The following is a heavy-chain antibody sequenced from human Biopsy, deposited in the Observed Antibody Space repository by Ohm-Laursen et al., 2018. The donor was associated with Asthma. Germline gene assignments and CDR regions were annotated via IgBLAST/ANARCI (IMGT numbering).Heavy chain of an antibody. J-gene: IGHJ1*01. Sequence: SLRLSCAASGFTFSNYGMHWVRQVPGKGLEWVANIKHDGTEKNHVDSLKGRFTISRDNAKNSLYLQMNSLRAGDTAVYYCARTFHFWSPYHAEHYQLWGQGTLVTVPS. V-gene: IGHV3-7*01. CDR3: ARTFHFWSPYHAEHYQL. CDR1: GFTFSNYG. CDR2: IKHDGTEK. D-gene: IGHD3-3*02.